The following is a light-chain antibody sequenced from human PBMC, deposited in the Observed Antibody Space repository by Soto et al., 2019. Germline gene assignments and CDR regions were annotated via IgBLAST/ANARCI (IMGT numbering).Light chain of an antibody. Sequence: SYELTQPPSVSVAPGQTARITCGGNNIGAYSVYWYQQKPGQAPVLVVYDDTNRPSGIPGRFSGSNSGNTATLTISSVEARDEAAYYCQVWDSDSDPSYVFGGGTKVTVL. CDR1: NIGAYS. J-gene: IGLJ1*01. CDR2: DDT. V-gene: IGLV3-21*02. CDR3: QVWDSDSDPSYV.